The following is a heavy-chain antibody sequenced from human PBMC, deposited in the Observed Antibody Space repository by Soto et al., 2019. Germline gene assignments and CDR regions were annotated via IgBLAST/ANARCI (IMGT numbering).Heavy chain of an antibody. J-gene: IGHJ4*02. CDR1: GYIFTSYY. CDR3: SRVDPGETSPFDH. D-gene: IGHD3-10*01. CDR2: INPFDGSR. Sequence: QVQLVQSGAEVKKPGASVKVSCKASGYIFTSYYIHWVRQAPGQGLEWMGWINPFDGSRMFAQSFQGRVTMTRDTSTITVYIEVSSLRSEDTAVYYCSRVDPGETSPFDHWGQGTLVTVSS. V-gene: IGHV1-46*03.